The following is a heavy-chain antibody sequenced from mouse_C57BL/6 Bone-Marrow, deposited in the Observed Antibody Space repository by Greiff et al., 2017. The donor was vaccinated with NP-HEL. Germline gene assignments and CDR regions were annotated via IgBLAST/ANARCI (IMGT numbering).Heavy chain of an antibody. Sequence: VQLKESGAELARPGASVKLSCKASGYTFTSYGISWVKQRTGQGLEWIGEIYPRRGNTYYNEKFKGKATLTADKSSSTAYMELRSLTSEDSAVYFCARAPITTVVGRFAYWGQGTLVTVSA. CDR1: GYTFTSYG. J-gene: IGHJ3*01. CDR3: ARAPITTVVGRFAY. D-gene: IGHD1-1*01. V-gene: IGHV1-81*01. CDR2: IYPRRGNT.